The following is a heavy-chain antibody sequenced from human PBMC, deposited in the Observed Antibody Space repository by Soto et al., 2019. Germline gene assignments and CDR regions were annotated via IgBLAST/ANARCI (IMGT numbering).Heavy chain of an antibody. Sequence: QVQLVQSGAEVQKPGASVKVSCKASGYTITRYYIHWVRQAPGQGLEWMGRINPSGGTTQYAENLEGRSTMTSDTSTNTVYMELSSLRSEVTSVYNWAREGIAVARFAVDIWGQGTTVIVSS. CDR3: AREGIAVARFAVDI. CDR2: INPSGGTT. CDR1: GYTITRYY. V-gene: IGHV1-46*03. J-gene: IGHJ3*02. D-gene: IGHD6-19*01.